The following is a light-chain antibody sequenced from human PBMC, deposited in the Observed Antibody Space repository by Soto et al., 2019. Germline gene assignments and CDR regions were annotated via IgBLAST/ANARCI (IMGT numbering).Light chain of an antibody. CDR2: ENN. J-gene: IGLJ3*02. CDR1: SGSIATNY. Sequence: NFMLTQPHSVSESPGKTVTISCTGSSGSIATNYVQWYQQRPGSAPTTVIYENNERPSGVPDRFSGSIDSSSNSASLTISGLQTGDEADYYCQSYGSNNWVFGGGTKLTVL. CDR3: QSYGSNNWV. V-gene: IGLV6-57*02.